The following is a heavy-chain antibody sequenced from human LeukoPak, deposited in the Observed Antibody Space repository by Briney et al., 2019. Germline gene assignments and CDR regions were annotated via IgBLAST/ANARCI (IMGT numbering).Heavy chain of an antibody. CDR3: TRDPSALDY. J-gene: IGHJ4*02. CDR2: ITRSSNTI. V-gene: IGHV3-48*01. CDR1: GFTFSSYS. Sequence: GGSLRLSCAASGFTFSSYSMNWVRQAPGKGLEWVSYITRSSNTIHYADSVKGRFTISRDNAKNSLFLQMNSLRAEDTAVYYCTRDPSALDYWGQGTLVTVSS.